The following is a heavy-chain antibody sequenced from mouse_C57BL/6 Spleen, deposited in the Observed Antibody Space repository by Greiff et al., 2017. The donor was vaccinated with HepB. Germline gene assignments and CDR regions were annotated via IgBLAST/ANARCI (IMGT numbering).Heavy chain of an antibody. J-gene: IGHJ4*01. CDR3: AREGPYYYGSSGGYAMDY. CDR2: ISYDGSN. CDR1: GYSITSGYY. D-gene: IGHD1-1*01. V-gene: IGHV3-6*01. Sequence: EVQLVESGPGLVKPSQSLSLTCSVTGYSITSGYYWNWIRQFPGNKLEWMGYISYDGSNNYNPSLKNRISITRDTSKNQFFLKLNSVTTEDTATYYCAREGPYYYGSSGGYAMDYWGQGTSVTVSS.